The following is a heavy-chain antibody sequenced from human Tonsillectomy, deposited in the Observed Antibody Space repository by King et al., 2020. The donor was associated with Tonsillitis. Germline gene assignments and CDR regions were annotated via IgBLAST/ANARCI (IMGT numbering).Heavy chain of an antibody. V-gene: IGHV3-53*01. J-gene: IGHJ4*02. D-gene: IGHD3-22*01. CDR2: IYGGGTT. Sequence: VQLVESGGGLMQPGGSLRLSCAASGFSVSSHYMSWVRQAPGKGLEWVSVIYGGGTTYYADFVKGRFTISRDNSENTLYLQMNSLRAEDTAMYYCARVNYYDRSGDWSPYYFDYWGQGTLVTVSS. CDR3: ARVNYYDRSGDWSPYYFDY. CDR1: GFSVSSHY.